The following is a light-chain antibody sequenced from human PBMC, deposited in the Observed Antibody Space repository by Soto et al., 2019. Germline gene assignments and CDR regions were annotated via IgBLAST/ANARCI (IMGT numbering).Light chain of an antibody. CDR1: SSDVGGYNY. CDR2: EVS. Sequence: QSALTQPASVSGSLGQSITISCTGTSSDVGGYNYVSWYQQHPGKAPKLMIYEVSNRPSGVSNRFSGSKSGNTASLTISGLQAEDEADYYCSSYTSSSTLGVFGGGTKVTVL. V-gene: IGLV2-14*01. CDR3: SSYTSSSTLGV. J-gene: IGLJ3*02.